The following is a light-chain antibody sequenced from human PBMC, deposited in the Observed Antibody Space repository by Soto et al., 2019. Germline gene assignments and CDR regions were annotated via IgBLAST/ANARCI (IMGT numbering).Light chain of an antibody. V-gene: IGKV3-20*01. CDR2: GAS. Sequence: EIVMTQSPATLSVSPAERATLSCRASRSVSSNYLAWYQQKPGQAPRLLIYGASSRATGIPDRFSGSGSGTDFTLTISSLQPEDFAVYYCQQYGSSPLTFGGGTKVDIK. J-gene: IGKJ4*01. CDR3: QQYGSSPLT. CDR1: RSVSSNY.